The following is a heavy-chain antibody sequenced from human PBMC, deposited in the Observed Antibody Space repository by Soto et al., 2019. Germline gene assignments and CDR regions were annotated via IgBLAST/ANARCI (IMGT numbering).Heavy chain of an antibody. CDR1: GYTFTGYY. Sequence: ASVKVSCKASGYTFTGYYMHWVRQAPGQGLEWMGWINPNSGGTNYAQKFQGWVTMTRDTSISTAYMELSRLRSDDTAVYYCARVKLFGRYSGGWYYFDYWGQGILVTVSP. CDR2: INPNSGGT. D-gene: IGHD6-19*01. CDR3: ARVKLFGRYSGGWYYFDY. J-gene: IGHJ4*02. V-gene: IGHV1-2*04.